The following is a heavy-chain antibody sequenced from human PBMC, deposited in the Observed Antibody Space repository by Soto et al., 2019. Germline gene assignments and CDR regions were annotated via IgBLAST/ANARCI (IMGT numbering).Heavy chain of an antibody. V-gene: IGHV3-23*01. CDR2: ISSRGGST. CDR3: AKDLPDPGYY. J-gene: IGHJ4*02. CDR1: GFPFSSYA. Sequence: PGGSLSLSCAASGFPFSSYAMSWVRQAPGKGLEWVSVISSRGGSTYYADSVKGRFTISRDNSKNTLYLQMNSLRAEDTAVYYCAKDLPDPGYYWGQGTLVTVSS.